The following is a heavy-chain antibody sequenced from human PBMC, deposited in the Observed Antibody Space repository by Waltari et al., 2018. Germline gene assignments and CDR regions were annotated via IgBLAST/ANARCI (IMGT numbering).Heavy chain of an antibody. D-gene: IGHD5-18*01. Sequence: EVQLVESGGGLVQPGGSLRLSCAASGFTFSSYEMNWFRQAPGKGLEWVSYISSSGSTIYYADSVKGRFTISRDNAKNSLYLQMNSLRAEDTAVYYCARSGYSYGFYDWGQGTLVTVSS. J-gene: IGHJ4*02. V-gene: IGHV3-48*03. CDR2: ISSSGSTI. CDR3: ARSGYSYGFYD. CDR1: GFTFSSYE.